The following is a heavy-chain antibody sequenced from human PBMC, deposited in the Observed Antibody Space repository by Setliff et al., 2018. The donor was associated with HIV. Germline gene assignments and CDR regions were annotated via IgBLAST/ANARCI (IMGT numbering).Heavy chain of an antibody. Sequence: PGESLKISCKGSGYSFTSYWIGWVRQMPGKGLEWMGIIYPGDSDTRYSPSFQGQVTISADKSVSTAYLQWSSLKASDTAMYYCARQPHGDFWTDYVNAFDSWGQGTMVTVSS. J-gene: IGHJ3*02. CDR1: GYSFTSYW. D-gene: IGHD3-3*01. V-gene: IGHV5-51*01. CDR3: ARQPHGDFWTDYVNAFDS. CDR2: IYPGDSDT.